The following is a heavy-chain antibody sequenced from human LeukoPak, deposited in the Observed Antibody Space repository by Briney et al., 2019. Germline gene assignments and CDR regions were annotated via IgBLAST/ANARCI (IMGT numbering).Heavy chain of an antibody. D-gene: IGHD3-22*01. V-gene: IGHV4-34*01. CDR3: ARVQPPYYYDSSGSRILQR. CDR2: INHSGST. J-gene: IGHJ1*01. CDR1: GGSFSGYY. Sequence: SETLSLTCAVYGGSFSGYYWSWIRQPPGKGLEWIGEINHSGSTNYNPSLKSRVTISVDTSKNQFSLKLSSVTAADTAVYYCARVQPPYYYDSSGSRILQRWGQGTLVTVSS.